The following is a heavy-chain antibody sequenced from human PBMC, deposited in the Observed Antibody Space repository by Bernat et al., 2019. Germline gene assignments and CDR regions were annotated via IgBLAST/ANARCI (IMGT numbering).Heavy chain of an antibody. CDR2: ISSSSSYQ. Sequence: QVQLVESGGGLVKPGGSLRLSCAASGFTFSDYYMSWIRQAPGKGLDWVSYISSSSSYQNDADAVKGRCTIARDNAKNSLYLQMNSLRAEDTAVYDCARGTSTSAPYMDVWGKGTTVTVSS. CDR1: GFTFSDYY. J-gene: IGHJ6*03. V-gene: IGHV3-11*05. CDR3: ARGTSTSAPYMDV.